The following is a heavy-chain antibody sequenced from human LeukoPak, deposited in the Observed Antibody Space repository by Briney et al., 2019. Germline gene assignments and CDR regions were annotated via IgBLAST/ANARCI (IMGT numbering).Heavy chain of an antibody. CDR3: ARHPPSGGDCLDY. V-gene: IGHV3-7*01. CDR2: IKQDGSEK. Sequence: GGSLRLSCAASGFTFSSYWMSWVRQAPGKGLEWVANIKQDGSEKYYVDSVKGRFTISRHNAKNSLYLQMNSLRAEDTAVYYCARHPPSGGDCLDYWGQGTLVTASS. J-gene: IGHJ4*02. CDR1: GFTFSSYW. D-gene: IGHD2-21*02.